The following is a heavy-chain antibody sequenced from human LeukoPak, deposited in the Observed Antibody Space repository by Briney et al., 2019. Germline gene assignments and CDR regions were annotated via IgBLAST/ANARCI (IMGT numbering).Heavy chain of an antibody. CDR2: IYSGGTT. J-gene: IGHJ4*02. Sequence: GGSLRLSCAASGFIVSSDSISWVRQAPGKGLDWVSIIYSGGTTNYADSVRARFTISRDNSKNTVYLQMNSLRAEDTAVYYCARVGGDYWGQGTLVTVSS. CDR3: ARVGGDY. CDR1: GFIVSSDS. V-gene: IGHV3-53*01.